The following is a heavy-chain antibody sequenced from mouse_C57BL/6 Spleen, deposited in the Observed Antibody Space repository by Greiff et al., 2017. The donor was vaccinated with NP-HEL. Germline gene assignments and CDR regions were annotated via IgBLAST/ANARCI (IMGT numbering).Heavy chain of an antibody. J-gene: IGHJ2*01. Sequence: VQLQQSGAELVKPGASVKLSCTASGFNIKDYYMHWVKQRTEQGLEWIGRIDPEAGETKYNPKFQGKATITADTASNTAYLQLSSLTSEDTAVYYCAIARVTTVVADYRGKGPTLSVSS. CDR3: AIARVTTVVADY. CDR1: GFNIKDYY. CDR2: IDPEAGET. V-gene: IGHV14-2*01. D-gene: IGHD1-1*01.